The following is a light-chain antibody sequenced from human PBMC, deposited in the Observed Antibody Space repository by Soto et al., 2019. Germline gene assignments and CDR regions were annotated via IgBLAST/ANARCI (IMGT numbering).Light chain of an antibody. CDR1: SNHVGGYNY. Sequence: QYALTQPASVSGSPGQSITISCTGTSNHVGGYNYVSWYQQHPGKAPKLMIYDVSNRPSGVSNRFSGSKSGNTAFLTISGLQAEDEADYYCSSYTSSSTLVVFGGGTKLTVL. V-gene: IGLV2-14*01. J-gene: IGLJ2*01. CDR3: SSYTSSSTLVV. CDR2: DVS.